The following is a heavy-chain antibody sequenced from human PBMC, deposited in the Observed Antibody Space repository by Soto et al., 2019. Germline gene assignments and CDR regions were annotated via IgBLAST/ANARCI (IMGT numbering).Heavy chain of an antibody. D-gene: IGHD2-2*02. Sequence: HPGGSLRLSCAASGFTFSSYGVHWVRQAPGRGLEWVAVISYDGSNKYYADSVKGRFTISRDNSKNTLYLQMNSLRAEDTAVYYCAKVYCSSTSCYKGSGMDVWGQGTTVTVSS. CDR3: AKVYCSSTSCYKGSGMDV. CDR2: ISYDGSNK. CDR1: GFTFSSYG. V-gene: IGHV3-30*18. J-gene: IGHJ6*02.